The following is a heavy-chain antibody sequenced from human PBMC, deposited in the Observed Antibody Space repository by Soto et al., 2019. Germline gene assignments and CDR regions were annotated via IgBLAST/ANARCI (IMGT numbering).Heavy chain of an antibody. V-gene: IGHV1-18*01. CDR1: GYTFPNYG. D-gene: IGHD3-10*01. J-gene: IGHJ5*02. CDR2: ISAYNDNT. CDR3: ARGVGSGSYYNQYNWFDP. Sequence: ASVKVSCKASGYTFPNYGISWVRQAPGQGLEWMGWISAYNDNTKYAQKLQGRVTMTTDTSTSTAYMELRSLRSDDTAVYYCARGVGSGSYYNQYNWFDPWGQGTLVTVSS.